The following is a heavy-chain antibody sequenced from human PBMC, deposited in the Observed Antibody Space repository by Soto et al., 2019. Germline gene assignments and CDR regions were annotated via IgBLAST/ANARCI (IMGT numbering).Heavy chain of an antibody. Sequence: QVQLQQWGAGLLKPSETLSLTCGVYGGSFSGYYWNWIRQPPGKGLEWIGEINPSGGTNYNPSLKSRVTITTDTSKKQFPLKLGSVTGADTAVFYFARVRASRGQRDLDFWGQGTLVTVSS. CDR3: ARVRASRGQRDLDF. J-gene: IGHJ4*02. D-gene: IGHD6-13*01. CDR1: GGSFSGYY. V-gene: IGHV4-34*01. CDR2: INPSGGT.